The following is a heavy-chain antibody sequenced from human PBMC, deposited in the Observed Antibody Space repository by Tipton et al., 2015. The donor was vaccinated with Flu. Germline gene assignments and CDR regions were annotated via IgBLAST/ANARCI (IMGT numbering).Heavy chain of an antibody. CDR2: ISTTGSSI. Sequence: QLVQSGGGLVKHGGSLRLSCTASGFALSDYYMSWIRQAPGKGLEWISYISTTGSSIYYADSVKGRFTISRDNAKNSLFVQMNSLRAEDTAVYYCARDVDLRPFYYGMGVWGQGTTVTVSS. J-gene: IGHJ6*02. D-gene: IGHD3-16*01. CDR3: ARDVDLRPFYYGMGV. CDR1: GFALSDYY. V-gene: IGHV3-11*01.